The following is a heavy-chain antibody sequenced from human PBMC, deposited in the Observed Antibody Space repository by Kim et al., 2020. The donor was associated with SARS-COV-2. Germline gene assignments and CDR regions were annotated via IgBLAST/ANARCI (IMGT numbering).Heavy chain of an antibody. CDR1: GGSFSGYY. V-gene: IGHV4-34*01. Sequence: SETLSLTCAVYGGSFSGYYWSWIRQPPGKGLEWIGEINHSGSTNYNPSLKSRVTISVDTSKNQFSLKLSSVTAADTAVYYCARGKIAALGYWGQGTLVTV. J-gene: IGHJ4*02. CDR2: INHSGST. D-gene: IGHD6-6*01. CDR3: ARGKIAALGY.